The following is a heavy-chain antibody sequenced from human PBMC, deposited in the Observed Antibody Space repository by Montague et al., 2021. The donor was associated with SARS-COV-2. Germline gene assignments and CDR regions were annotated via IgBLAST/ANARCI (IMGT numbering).Heavy chain of an antibody. CDR3: ASPTYYYDSSGSDAFDI. CDR2: IYYSGST. D-gene: IGHD3-22*01. CDR1: GGSISSSSYY. Sequence: SETLSLTSTVSGGSISSSSYYWGWIRQPPGKGLEWIGSIYYSGSTYYNPSLKSRVTISVDTPKNQFSLKLSSVAAADTAVYYCASPTYYYDSSGSDAFDIWGQGTMVTVSS. J-gene: IGHJ3*02. V-gene: IGHV4-39*01.